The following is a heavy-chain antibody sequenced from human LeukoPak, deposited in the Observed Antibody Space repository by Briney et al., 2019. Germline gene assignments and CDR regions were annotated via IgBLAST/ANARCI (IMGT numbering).Heavy chain of an antibody. Sequence: PSETLSLTCTVSGGSISSYYWSLIRQPPGKGLEWIGYIYYSGSTNYNPSLKSRVTISVDTSKYQFSLKLSSVTAADTAVYYCARGRWLQLGAFDIWGQGTMVTVSS. J-gene: IGHJ3*02. V-gene: IGHV4-59*01. CDR1: GGSISSYY. CDR3: ARGRWLQLGAFDI. D-gene: IGHD5-24*01. CDR2: IYYSGST.